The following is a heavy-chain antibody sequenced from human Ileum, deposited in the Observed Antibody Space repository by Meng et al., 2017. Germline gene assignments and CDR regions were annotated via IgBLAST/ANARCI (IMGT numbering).Heavy chain of an antibody. CDR3: ASGSGSLDY. CDR1: GGSVSSNIAA. V-gene: IGHV6-1*01. D-gene: IGHD3-3*01. J-gene: IGHJ4*02. CDR2: TYYRSKWYS. Sequence: QLLLQQSGPGLVKPPQTPSRPCAVSGGSVSSNIAAWNWIRQSPLRGLEWLGRTYYRSKWYSEYAVSVKSRISITPDTSKNQFSLQMNSVTPEDTAVYYCASGSGSLDYWGPGTLVTVSS.